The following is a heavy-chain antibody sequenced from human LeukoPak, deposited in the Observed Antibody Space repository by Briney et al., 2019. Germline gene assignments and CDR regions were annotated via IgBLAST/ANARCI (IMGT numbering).Heavy chain of an antibody. Sequence: SETLSLTCTVSGGSISSYYWSWIRQPPGKGLEWIGYIYYSGSTNYNPSLKGRVTISIDTSKNQFSLKLSSVTAADTAVYYCARGTAMVPFRYFDLWGRGTLVTVSS. CDR2: IYYSGST. CDR3: ARGTAMVPFRYFDL. V-gene: IGHV4-59*08. J-gene: IGHJ2*01. D-gene: IGHD5-18*01. CDR1: GGSISSYY.